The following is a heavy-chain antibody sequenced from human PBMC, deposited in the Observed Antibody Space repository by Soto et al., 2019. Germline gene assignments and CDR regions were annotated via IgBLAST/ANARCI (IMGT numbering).Heavy chain of an antibody. Sequence: QVQLVQSGAEVKKPGASVKVSCKASGYTFTSYGISWVQQAPGQGLEWMGWISAYNGNTNYAQKLQGRVTMTTDTSTSTAYMELRSLRSDDTAVYYCARVVYDFWSGPNRNWFDPWGQGTLVTVSS. CDR3: ARVVYDFWSGPNRNWFDP. CDR1: GYTFTSYG. CDR2: ISAYNGNT. J-gene: IGHJ5*02. V-gene: IGHV1-18*01. D-gene: IGHD3-3*01.